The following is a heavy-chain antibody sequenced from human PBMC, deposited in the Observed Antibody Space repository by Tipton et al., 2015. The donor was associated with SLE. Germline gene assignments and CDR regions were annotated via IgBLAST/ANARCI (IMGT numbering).Heavy chain of an antibody. D-gene: IGHD2-2*01. CDR1: GGSFSGYY. CDR3: ARGRGVVVPAVKLNTHAYYHMNV. Sequence: TLSLTCAVYGGSFSGYYWSWIRQPPGKGLEWIGEINHSGSTNYNPSLKSRVTISVDTSKNQFSLKLSSVTAADTAVYYCARGRGVVVPAVKLNTHAYYHMNVWAKGTS. CDR2: INHSGST. J-gene: IGHJ6*03. V-gene: IGHV4-34*01.